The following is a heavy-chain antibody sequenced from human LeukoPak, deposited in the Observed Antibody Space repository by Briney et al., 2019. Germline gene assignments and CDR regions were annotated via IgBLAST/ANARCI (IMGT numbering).Heavy chain of an antibody. CDR1: GFTFSHYS. CDR3: ARDGGLAAATYYFDL. V-gene: IGHV3-21*01. Sequence: GGSLRLSCAASGFTFSHYSVNWVRQAPGKGLKWVSSISSSSSYIYYADSVKGRFTISRDNAKNSLYLQMNSLRAEDTAVYYCARDGGLAAATYYFDLWGQGTLVTVSS. D-gene: IGHD6-13*01. CDR2: ISSSSSYI. J-gene: IGHJ4*02.